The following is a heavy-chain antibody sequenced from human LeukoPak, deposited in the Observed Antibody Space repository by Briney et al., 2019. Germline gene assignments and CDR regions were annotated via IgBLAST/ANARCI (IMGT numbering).Heavy chain of an antibody. Sequence: SETLSLTCAVSGGSISSGGYSWSWIRQPPGKGLEWIGYIHYSGSTYYNPSLKSRVTISVDTSKNQFSLKLSSVTAADTAVYYCARAVYYDSSGYEGSTSWFDPWGQGTLVTVSS. CDR2: IHYSGST. D-gene: IGHD3-22*01. J-gene: IGHJ5*02. CDR3: ARAVYYDSSGYEGSTSWFDP. CDR1: GGSISSGGYS. V-gene: IGHV4-30-4*07.